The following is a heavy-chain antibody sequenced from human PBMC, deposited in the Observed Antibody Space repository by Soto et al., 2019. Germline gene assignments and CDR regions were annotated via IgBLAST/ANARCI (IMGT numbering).Heavy chain of an antibody. V-gene: IGHV1-18*04. J-gene: IGHJ4*02. CDR2: ISAYNVNT. Sequence: QVQLGQSGAEVKKPGASVKVSCKASGYTFTIYGISWVRQAPGQGLEWIGWISAYNVNTNYAQKIQGRVTMTTDTTTRTAYIELRSLRYDDTAVYYCARDRGGMTMVRGPSLCYWGQGTLVTVSS. CDR3: ARDRGGMTMVRGPSLCY. CDR1: GYTFTIYG. D-gene: IGHD3-10*01.